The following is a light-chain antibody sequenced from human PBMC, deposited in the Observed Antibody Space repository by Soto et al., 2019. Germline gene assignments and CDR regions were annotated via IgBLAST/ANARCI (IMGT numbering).Light chain of an antibody. J-gene: IGKJ1*01. CDR1: QSVSSSD. CDR3: QQYGSSWT. CDR2: AAS. V-gene: IGKV3-20*01. Sequence: EIVLTQSPGTLSLSPGERATLSCRASQSVSSSDLAWLQQKPGQSPRLLIYAASRRVAGVPDRFSGSGSGTDFTLTISKLEPEDCAVYYCQQYGSSWTFGQGTKVEI.